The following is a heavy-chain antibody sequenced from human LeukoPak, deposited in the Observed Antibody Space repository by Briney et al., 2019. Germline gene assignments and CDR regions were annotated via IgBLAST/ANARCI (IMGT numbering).Heavy chain of an antibody. Sequence: ASVKVSCKASGYTFTGYYMHWVRQAPGQGLEWMGWINPNSGGTNYAQKFQGRVTMTRDTSISTAYMELSRLRSDDTAVYYGARAPRSTRGIHDWGQGTLVTVSS. CDR3: ARAPRSTRGIHD. J-gene: IGHJ4*02. CDR2: INPNSGGT. D-gene: IGHD2-2*01. CDR1: GYTFTGYY. V-gene: IGHV1-2*02.